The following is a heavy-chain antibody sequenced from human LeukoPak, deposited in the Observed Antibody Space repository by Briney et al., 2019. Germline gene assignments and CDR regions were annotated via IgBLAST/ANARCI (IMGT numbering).Heavy chain of an antibody. CDR3: ARDIGLKVGAIGLFDY. Sequence: QPGGSLRLSCAASGFTFSSYGMHWVRQAPGKGLEWVAVIWYDGNNKYYADSVKGRFTVSRDNSKNTLYVQMNGLRAEDTAVYYCARDIGLKVGAIGLFDYWGQGTLVTVSS. J-gene: IGHJ4*02. CDR1: GFTFSSYG. V-gene: IGHV3-33*08. D-gene: IGHD1-26*01. CDR2: IWYDGNNK.